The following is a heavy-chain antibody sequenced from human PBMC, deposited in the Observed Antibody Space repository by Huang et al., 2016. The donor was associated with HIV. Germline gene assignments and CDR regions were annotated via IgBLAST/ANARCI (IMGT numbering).Heavy chain of an antibody. CDR2: IYWDDDK. J-gene: IGHJ2*01. CDR1: GFSLSTSGVG. Sequence: QMTLKESGPTLVKPTQTLTLTCTSSGFSLSTSGVGVGWLRQPPGKALEWLALIYWDDDKRYSPSLKSRLTIAKDTSENQVVRTMTNMDPVDTATYYCAHGYSTSWPSWYFDLWGRGTLDTVSS. D-gene: IGHD2-2*01. CDR3: AHGYSTSWPSWYFDL. V-gene: IGHV2-5*02.